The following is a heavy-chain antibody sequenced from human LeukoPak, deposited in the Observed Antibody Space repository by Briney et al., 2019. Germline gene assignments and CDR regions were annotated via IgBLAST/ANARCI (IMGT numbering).Heavy chain of an antibody. V-gene: IGHV1-69*06. CDR1: GGTFSSYA. Sequence: ASVKVSCKAPGGTFSSYAVSWVRRAPGQGLEWMGRIVPMYDTADYAQRFQGRVTITADKSTGTVFMELSSLRSEDTGIYYCERDYDSSGPQKNYFDFWGQGTLVTVSS. CDR2: IVPMYDTA. D-gene: IGHD3-22*01. CDR3: ERDYDSSGPQKNYFDF. J-gene: IGHJ4*02.